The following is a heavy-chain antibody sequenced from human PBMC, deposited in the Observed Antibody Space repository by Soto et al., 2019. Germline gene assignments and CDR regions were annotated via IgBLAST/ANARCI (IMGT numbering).Heavy chain of an antibody. J-gene: IGHJ4*02. D-gene: IGHD6-13*01. Sequence: GSLRLSCAASGIRFSNYTMNWFRQPPGKGLEWVSSISSNANNIYYSDSVNGRFTISRDNAKSSVYLQMNSLRAEDTALYYCARGLIAAAGRATDYWGQGTLVTVSS. CDR2: ISSNANNI. CDR1: GIRFSNYT. V-gene: IGHV3-21*01. CDR3: ARGLIAAAGRATDY.